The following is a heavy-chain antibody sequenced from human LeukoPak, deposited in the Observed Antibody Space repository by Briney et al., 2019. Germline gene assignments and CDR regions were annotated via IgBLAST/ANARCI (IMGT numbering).Heavy chain of an antibody. V-gene: IGHV3-64*01. CDR2: ISNNGGST. CDR3: ARVWVRGYSYGPVDY. J-gene: IGHJ4*02. D-gene: IGHD5-18*01. CDR1: GFAFSSYA. Sequence: QPGGSLRLSCAASGFAFSSYAMNWVRPAPGKGLEYVSTISNNGGSTYYANSVKDRFTISRDNSKNTLYLQMGSLRAEDMAVYYCARVWVRGYSYGPVDYWGQGTLVTVSS.